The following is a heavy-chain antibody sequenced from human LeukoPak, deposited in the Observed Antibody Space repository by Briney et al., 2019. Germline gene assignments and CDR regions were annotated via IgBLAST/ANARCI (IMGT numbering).Heavy chain of an antibody. D-gene: IGHD3-10*01. CDR1: GGSISIYY. V-gene: IGHV4-4*07. J-gene: IGHJ6*03. CDR2: IFTSGIT. CDR3: ARESSGNYYNPLGYMDV. Sequence: SETLSLTCTVSGGSISIYYWNWVRQPAGKGLEWIGRIFTSGITNYDPSLKSRVTMSVDTSKNQFSLNLSSVTAADAAVYYCARESSGNYYNPLGYMDVWGKGTTVTVSS.